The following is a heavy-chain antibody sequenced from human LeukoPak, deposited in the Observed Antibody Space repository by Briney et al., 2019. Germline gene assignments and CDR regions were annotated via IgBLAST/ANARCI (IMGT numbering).Heavy chain of an antibody. CDR3: ARRGDSLVYYGMDV. J-gene: IGHJ6*02. CDR2: ISSSSSYI. V-gene: IGHV3-21*01. CDR1: GFTFSSYG. Sequence: GRSLRLSCAASGFTFSSYGMHWVRQAPGKGLEWVSSISSSSSYIYYADSVKGRFTISRDNAKNSLYLQMNSLRAEDTAVYYCARRGDSLVYYGMDVWGQGTTVTVSS. D-gene: IGHD2-21*02.